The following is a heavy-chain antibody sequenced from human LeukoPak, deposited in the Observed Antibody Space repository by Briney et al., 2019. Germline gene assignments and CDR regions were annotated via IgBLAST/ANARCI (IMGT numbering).Heavy chain of an antibody. V-gene: IGHV4-59*01. CDR1: GGSISSYY. J-gene: IGHJ4*02. CDR3: ARADPGIAAAGTGWFDY. Sequence: SETLSLTCTVSGGSISSYYWSWIRQPPGKGLEWIGYIYYSGSTNYNPSLKSRVTISVDTSKNQFSLKLSSVTAADTAVYYCARADPGIAAAGTGWFDYWGQGTLVTVSS. CDR2: IYYSGST. D-gene: IGHD6-13*01.